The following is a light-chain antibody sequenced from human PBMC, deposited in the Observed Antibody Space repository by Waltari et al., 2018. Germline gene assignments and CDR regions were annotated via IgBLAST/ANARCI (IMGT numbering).Light chain of an antibody. V-gene: IGKV3-20*01. CDR3: QHYVRLPGT. Sequence: DIVLTQFPGTLSLSAGERATLSCRASPSIGKYLAWYQLRPGQAPRLLIYDAYIRAAGIPDRFSGSGSGTDFSLTISRLEPDDFAMYYCQHYVRLPGTFGQGTKVEIK. CDR1: PSIGKY. CDR2: DAY. J-gene: IGKJ1*01.